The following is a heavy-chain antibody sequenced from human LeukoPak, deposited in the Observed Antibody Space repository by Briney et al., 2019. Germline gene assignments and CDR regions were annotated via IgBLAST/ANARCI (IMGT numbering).Heavy chain of an antibody. Sequence: GASVKVSCKASGYTFTGYYMHWVRQAPGQGLEWMGWINPNSGGTNYAQKFQGRVTMTRDTSISTAYMELSRLRSDDTAVYYCAREGGWDYYDSSGYGYDYWGQGTLVTVSS. V-gene: IGHV1-2*02. CDR3: AREGGWDYYDSSGYGYDY. CDR1: GYTFTGYY. J-gene: IGHJ4*02. D-gene: IGHD3-22*01. CDR2: INPNSGGT.